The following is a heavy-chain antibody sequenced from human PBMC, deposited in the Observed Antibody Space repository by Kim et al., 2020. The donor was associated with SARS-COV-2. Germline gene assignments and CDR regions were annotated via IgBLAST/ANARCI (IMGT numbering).Heavy chain of an antibody. J-gene: IGHJ4*02. CDR3: AKDRHSSMPYYFDY. D-gene: IGHD6-13*01. Sequence: GDFGKGRFIIARDNSKSTRYLQMNSLRAEDTAVYYCAKDRHSSMPYYFDYWGQGTLVTVSS. V-gene: IGHV3-23*01.